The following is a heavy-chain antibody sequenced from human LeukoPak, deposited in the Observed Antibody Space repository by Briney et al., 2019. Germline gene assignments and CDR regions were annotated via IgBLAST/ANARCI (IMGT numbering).Heavy chain of an antibody. CDR3: AKDQVWIVVGSFDY. CDR1: GFTFNSYA. CDR2: IGGSGGST. D-gene: IGHD3-22*01. Sequence: GGSLRLSCAASGFTFNSYAMSWVRQAPGKGLQWVSVIGGSGGSTYYADSVKGRFTISRDNSKNTLYLQMTSLRAEDTAVYYCAKDQVWIVVGSFDYWGQGTLVTVSS. J-gene: IGHJ4*02. V-gene: IGHV3-23*01.